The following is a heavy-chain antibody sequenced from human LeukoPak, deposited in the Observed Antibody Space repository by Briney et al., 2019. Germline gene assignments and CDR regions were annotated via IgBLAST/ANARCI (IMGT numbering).Heavy chain of an antibody. D-gene: IGHD6-13*01. CDR2: IYHSGST. CDR1: GGSISSGGYS. V-gene: IGHV4-30-2*01. CDR3: ARAPLAAANYFDY. J-gene: IGHJ4*02. Sequence: KSSETLSLTCAVSGGSISSGGYSWSWIRQPPGKGLEWIGYIYHSGSTYYNPSLKSRVTISVDRSKNQFSLKLSSVTAADTAVYYCARAPLAAANYFDYWGQGTLVTVSS.